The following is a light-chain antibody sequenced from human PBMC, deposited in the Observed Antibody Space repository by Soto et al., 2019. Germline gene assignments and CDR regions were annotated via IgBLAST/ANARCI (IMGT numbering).Light chain of an antibody. CDR3: QQYDNLPHT. CDR1: QDISNY. Sequence: DIQMTQSPSSLSASVGDRVTITCQASQDISNYLKWYQQKPGKAPTLLIYDASNLETGVPSRFSGSGSGTDFTFTISSLQPEDIATYYCQQYDNLPHTFGQGTKLEIK. CDR2: DAS. V-gene: IGKV1-33*01. J-gene: IGKJ2*01.